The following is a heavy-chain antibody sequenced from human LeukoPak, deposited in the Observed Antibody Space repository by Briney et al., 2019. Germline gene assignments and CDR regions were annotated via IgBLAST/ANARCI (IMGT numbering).Heavy chain of an antibody. D-gene: IGHD6-19*01. CDR2: IYYSGST. Sequence: SETLSLTCTVSGGSISSYYWSWIRQPPGKGLEWIGYIYYSGSTNYNPSLKSRVTISVDTSKNQFSLKLSSVTAADTAVYYCVSSGYSSGWYYGYWGQGTLVTVSS. CDR3: VSSGYSSGWYYGY. V-gene: IGHV4-59*01. CDR1: GGSISSYY. J-gene: IGHJ4*02.